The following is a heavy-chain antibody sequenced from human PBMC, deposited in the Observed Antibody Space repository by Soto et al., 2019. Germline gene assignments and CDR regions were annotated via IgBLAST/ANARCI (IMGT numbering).Heavy chain of an antibody. Sequence: ASVKVSCKASGYTFTSYAMHWVRQAPGQRLEWMGWINAGNGNTKYSQKFQGRVTITRDTSASTAYMELSSLRSEDTAVYYCARPVTGTVSETYFDYWGRGTLVTVSS. V-gene: IGHV1-3*01. CDR2: INAGNGNT. CDR3: ARPVTGTVSETYFDY. J-gene: IGHJ4*02. CDR1: GYTFTSYA. D-gene: IGHD4-17*01.